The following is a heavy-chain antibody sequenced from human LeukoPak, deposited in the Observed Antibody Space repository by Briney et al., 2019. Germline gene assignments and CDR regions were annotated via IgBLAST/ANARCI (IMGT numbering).Heavy chain of an antibody. CDR2: ISSSSSYI. V-gene: IGHV3-21*01. Sequence: GGSLRLSCAASGFTFSSYSMNWVRQAPGKGLEWVSSISSSSSYIYYADSVKGRFTISRDNAKNSPYLQMNSLRAEDTAVYYCARGDSSGYYCFDYWGQGTLVTVSS. CDR1: GFTFSSYS. CDR3: ARGDSSGYYCFDY. D-gene: IGHD3-22*01. J-gene: IGHJ4*02.